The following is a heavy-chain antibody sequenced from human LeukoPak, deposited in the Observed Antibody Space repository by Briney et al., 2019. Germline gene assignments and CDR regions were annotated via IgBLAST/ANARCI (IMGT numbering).Heavy chain of an antibody. CDR3: ARDLRAGSYAFD. CDR1: GFTFSSYA. J-gene: IGHJ4*02. Sequence: GGSLRLSCAASGFTFSSYAMHWVRRAPGKGLEWVANIKQDGTEKYYVDSVKGRFTISRDNAKNSVYLQMNSLRAEDTAIYYCARDLRAGSYAFDWGQGTLVTVSS. CDR2: IKQDGTEK. D-gene: IGHD5-18*01. V-gene: IGHV3-7*01.